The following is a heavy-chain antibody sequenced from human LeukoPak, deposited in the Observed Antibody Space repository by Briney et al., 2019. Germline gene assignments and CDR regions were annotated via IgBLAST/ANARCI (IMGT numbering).Heavy chain of an antibody. J-gene: IGHJ4*02. V-gene: IGHV4-31*03. CDR2: IYYSGST. Sequence: PSQTLSLTCPVSSGSISSGVYYWSWIRQHPGKGLEWIGYIYYSGSTYYNPSLKSRVTISVDTSKNEFSLKLSSVTAADTAVYYSVRGGRWLQSSYFDYWGQGTLVTVSS. D-gene: IGHD5-24*01. CDR1: SGSISSGVYY. CDR3: VRGGRWLQSSYFDY.